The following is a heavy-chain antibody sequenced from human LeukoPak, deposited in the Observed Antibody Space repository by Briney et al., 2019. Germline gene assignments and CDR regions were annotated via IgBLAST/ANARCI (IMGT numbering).Heavy chain of an antibody. CDR1: GGSISSYY. Sequence: SETLSLTCTVSGGSISSYYWSWIRQPPGKGLEWIGYIYYSGSTNYNPSLKSRVTISVDTSKNQFSLKLSSVTAADTAVYYCAGADERGYSYGYKSSGLDYWGQGTLVTVSS. CDR2: IYYSGST. D-gene: IGHD5-18*01. CDR3: AGADERGYSYGYKSSGLDY. V-gene: IGHV4-59*08. J-gene: IGHJ4*02.